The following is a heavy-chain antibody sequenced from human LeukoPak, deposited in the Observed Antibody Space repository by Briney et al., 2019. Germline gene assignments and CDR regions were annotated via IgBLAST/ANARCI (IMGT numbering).Heavy chain of an antibody. CDR2: ISAGAGST. J-gene: IGHJ4*02. CDR3: AKQHDDYVWCFAY. CDR1: GFTFSTYA. V-gene: IGHV3-23*01. Sequence: GGSLRLSCVASGFTFSTYAMSWVRQGPGKGLEWVSGISAGAGSTYYADSVKGRFTISRDNSKNTLYLQMNSLRAEDTAVYYCAKQHDDYVWCFAYWGQGTLVTVSS. D-gene: IGHD3-16*01.